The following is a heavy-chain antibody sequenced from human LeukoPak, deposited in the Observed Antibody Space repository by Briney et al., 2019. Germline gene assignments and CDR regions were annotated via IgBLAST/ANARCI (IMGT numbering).Heavy chain of an antibody. Sequence: PSETLPLTCTVSGGSISSHYWGWIRQPPGKGLEYIGYIYYSGSTYYNPSLKSRVTISVDTSKNQFSLKLSSATAADTAVYYCARDVADTAMVLWYYYYYMDVWGKGTTVTVSS. D-gene: IGHD5-18*01. CDR2: IYYSGST. J-gene: IGHJ6*03. CDR1: GGSISSHY. CDR3: ARDVADTAMVLWYYYYYMDV. V-gene: IGHV4-59*11.